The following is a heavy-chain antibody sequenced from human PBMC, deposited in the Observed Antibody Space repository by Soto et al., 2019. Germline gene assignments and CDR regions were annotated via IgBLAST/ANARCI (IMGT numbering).Heavy chain of an antibody. J-gene: IGHJ4*02. D-gene: IGHD6-13*01. CDR3: AKDIRLNIAAPGGGLGY. Sequence: EVQLVESGGGLVQPGRSLRLSCAASGFTFDDYAMHWVRQAPGKGLEWVSGISWNSGTIGYADSVKGRFTISRDNAKNSLYLQMNSLRAEDTALYYCAKDIRLNIAAPGGGLGYWGQGTLVTVSS. V-gene: IGHV3-9*01. CDR2: ISWNSGTI. CDR1: GFTFDDYA.